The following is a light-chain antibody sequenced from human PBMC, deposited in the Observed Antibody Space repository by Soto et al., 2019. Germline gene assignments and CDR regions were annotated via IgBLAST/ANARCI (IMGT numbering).Light chain of an antibody. J-gene: IGKJ4*01. Sequence: EIVLTHSPATLSLSPGERATLSCRASQSVSSYLAWYQQKPGQAPRLLIYDASNRATGIPARFSGSGSGTDFTLTTSSLEPEDFAVYYCQQRSNWPLLTFGGGTKVDNK. CDR3: QQRSNWPLLT. CDR2: DAS. V-gene: IGKV3-11*01. CDR1: QSVSSY.